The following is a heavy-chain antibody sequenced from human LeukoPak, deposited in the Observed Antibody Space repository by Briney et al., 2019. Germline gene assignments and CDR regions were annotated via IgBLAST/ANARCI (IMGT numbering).Heavy chain of an antibody. CDR1: GRTLITCA. D-gene: IGHD3-10*01. CDR2: IISIFGTA. J-gene: IGHJ6*03. V-gene: IGHV1-69*13. CDR3: ARDGGTMVRRVTSSPGRYYYYYMDV. Sequence: SVTVSFKSSGRTLITCAISGVRQARGKGREWMGGIISIFGTAHYSQKFQGRVTITADESTSTAYMELSSLRSEDTAVYYCARDGGTMVRRVTSSPGRYYYYYMDVWGKGTTVTVSS.